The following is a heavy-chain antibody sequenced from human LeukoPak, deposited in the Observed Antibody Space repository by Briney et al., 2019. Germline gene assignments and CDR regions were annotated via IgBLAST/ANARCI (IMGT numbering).Heavy chain of an antibody. CDR3: ARDGGSSWYFDY. D-gene: IGHD6-13*01. CDR1: GFTFSDYY. Sequence: GGSLRLSCAASGFTFSDYYMSWIRQAPGRGLECVSYISSSGNTTYHADSVKGRFTISRDNAKNSLYLQMSSLRAEDTAVYYCARDGGSSWYFDYWGQGTLVTVSS. CDR2: ISSSGNTT. V-gene: IGHV3-11*04. J-gene: IGHJ4*02.